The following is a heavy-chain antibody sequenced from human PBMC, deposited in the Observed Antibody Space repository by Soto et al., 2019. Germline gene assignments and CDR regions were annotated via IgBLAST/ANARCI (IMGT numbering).Heavy chain of an antibody. CDR2: ISSSSSYI. Sequence: PGGSLRLSCAASGFTFSSYSMNWVRQAPGKGLEWVSSISSSSSYIYYADSVKGRFTISRDNAKNSLYLQMNSLRAEDTAVYYCARDFVGDHFGVAQDSGDYWGQGTLVTVSS. CDR3: ARDFVGDHFGVAQDSGDY. CDR1: GFTFSSYS. D-gene: IGHD3-3*01. J-gene: IGHJ4*02. V-gene: IGHV3-21*01.